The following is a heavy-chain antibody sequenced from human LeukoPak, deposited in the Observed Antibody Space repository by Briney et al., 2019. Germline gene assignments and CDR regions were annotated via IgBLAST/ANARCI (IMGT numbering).Heavy chain of an antibody. CDR1: GFTFSSYG. D-gene: IGHD3-3*01. Sequence: PGGSLRLSCAASGFTFSSYGMHWVRQAPGKGLEWVSVIYSGGSTYYADSVKGRFTISRDNSKNTLYLQMNSLRAEDTAVYYCARTGILRFLEQPWFAGMDVWGQGTTVTVSS. V-gene: IGHV3-53*01. CDR2: IYSGGST. CDR3: ARTGILRFLEQPWFAGMDV. J-gene: IGHJ6*02.